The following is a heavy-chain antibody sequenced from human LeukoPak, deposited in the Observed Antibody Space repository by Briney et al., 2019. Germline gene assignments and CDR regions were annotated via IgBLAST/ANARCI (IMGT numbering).Heavy chain of an antibody. D-gene: IGHD3-10*01. J-gene: IGHJ3*02. CDR3: ARDNVLLWFGEAFDI. Sequence: GGSLRLSCVASGFTFSSYSMNWVRQAPGKGLEWVSYISSSSSTIYYADSVKGRFTISRDNAKNSLYLQMNSLRDEDTAVYYCARDNVLLWFGEAFDIWGQGTMVTVSS. V-gene: IGHV3-48*02. CDR2: ISSSSSTI. CDR1: GFTFSSYS.